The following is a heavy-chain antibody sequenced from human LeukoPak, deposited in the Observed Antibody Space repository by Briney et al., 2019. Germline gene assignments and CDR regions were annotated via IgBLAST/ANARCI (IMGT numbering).Heavy chain of an antibody. V-gene: IGHV1-18*01. Sequence: GASVKVSCKASGYTFTSYGISWVRQAPGQGLEWMGWISAYNGNTNYAQKLQGRVTMTTDTSTSTAYMELRSLRSDDTAVYYCARDLYYYILTGYPGNDYWGQGTLVTVSS. J-gene: IGHJ4*02. CDR3: ARDLYYYILTGYPGNDY. D-gene: IGHD3-9*01. CDR2: ISAYNGNT. CDR1: GYTFTSYG.